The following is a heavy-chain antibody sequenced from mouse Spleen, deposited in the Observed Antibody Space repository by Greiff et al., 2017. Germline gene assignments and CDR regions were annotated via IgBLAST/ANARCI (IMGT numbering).Heavy chain of an antibody. CDR2: IYPGSGNT. CDR3: ARNSLYYGSSYWYFDV. V-gene: IGHV1-76*01. J-gene: IGHJ1*01. Sequence: VQLQQSGAELVRPGASVKLSCKASGYTFTDYYINWVKQRPGQGLEWIARIYPGSGNTYYNEKFKGKATLTAEKSSSTAYMQLSSLTSEDSAVYFCARNSLYYGSSYWYFDVWGAGTTVTVSS. CDR1: GYTFTDYY. D-gene: IGHD1-1*01.